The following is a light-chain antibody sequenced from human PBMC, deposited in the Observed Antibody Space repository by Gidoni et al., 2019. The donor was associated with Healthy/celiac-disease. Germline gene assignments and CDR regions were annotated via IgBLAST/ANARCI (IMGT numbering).Light chain of an antibody. Sequence: SVLTPPPSASGTPGQRVTISCSGSSSNIGSNTVNWYQQLPGTAPKLLIYSNNQRPSGVPDRFSGSKSGTSASLASSGLQSEDEADYYCAAWDDRLNGPVFGGGTKLTVL. CDR1: SSNIGSNT. V-gene: IGLV1-44*01. CDR3: AAWDDRLNGPV. CDR2: SNN. J-gene: IGLJ2*01.